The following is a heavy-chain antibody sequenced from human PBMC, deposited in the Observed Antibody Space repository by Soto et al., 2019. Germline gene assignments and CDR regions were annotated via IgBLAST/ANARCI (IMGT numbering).Heavy chain of an antibody. Sequence: PSETLSLTCTVSGGSISSYYWSWIRQPPGKGLEWIGYIYYSGSTNYNPSLKSRVTISVDTSKNQFSLKLSSVTAADTAVYYCARQGGTYYYDSSGPPPIDYWGQGTLVTVSS. V-gene: IGHV4-59*01. D-gene: IGHD3-22*01. CDR2: IYYSGST. J-gene: IGHJ4*02. CDR1: GGSISSYY. CDR3: ARQGGTYYYDSSGPPPIDY.